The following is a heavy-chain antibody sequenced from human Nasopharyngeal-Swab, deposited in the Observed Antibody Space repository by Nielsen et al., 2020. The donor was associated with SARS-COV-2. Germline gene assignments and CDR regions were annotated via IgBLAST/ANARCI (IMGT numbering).Heavy chain of an antibody. D-gene: IGHD3-10*01. Sequence: WIRKPPGKGLEWVSSVSSSSSYIYYADSVKGRFTISRDNAKNSLYLQMNSLRAEDTAVYYCARDAPEGYYYGSGSYYKQAFDIWGQGTMVTVSS. CDR3: ARDAPEGYYYGSGSYYKQAFDI. CDR2: VSSSSSYI. J-gene: IGHJ3*02. V-gene: IGHV3-21*01.